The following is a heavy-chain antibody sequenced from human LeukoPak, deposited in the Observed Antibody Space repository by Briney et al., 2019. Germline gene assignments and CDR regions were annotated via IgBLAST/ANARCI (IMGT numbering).Heavy chain of an antibody. CDR3: ARTTYSSGWYNLIDL. V-gene: IGHV4-39*07. Sequence: SETLSLTCTVSGGSISSGGYYWSWIRQPPGKGLEWIGEIKHSGSTNYIPSLKSRVTISIDTSKNQFSLKLSSLTAADTAVYYCARTTYSSGWYNLIDLWGPGSLVTVS. CDR2: IKHSGST. J-gene: IGHJ5*02. CDR1: GGSISSGGYY. D-gene: IGHD6-19*01.